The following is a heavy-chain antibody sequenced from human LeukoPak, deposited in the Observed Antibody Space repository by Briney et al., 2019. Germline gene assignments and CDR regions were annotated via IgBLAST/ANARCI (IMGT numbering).Heavy chain of an antibody. CDR1: GGSISGYY. CDR3: ARDVRTTEAFEI. CDR2: ISYTGST. J-gene: IGHJ3*02. V-gene: IGHV4-59*01. D-gene: IGHD1-14*01. Sequence: SETLSLTCTVSGGSISGYYWSWIRQPPGKGLEWVGHISYTGSTNYNPSLKSRVTISVDTSKNQFPLKLTSVTATDTAVYYCARDVRTTEAFEIWGHGTMVTVSS.